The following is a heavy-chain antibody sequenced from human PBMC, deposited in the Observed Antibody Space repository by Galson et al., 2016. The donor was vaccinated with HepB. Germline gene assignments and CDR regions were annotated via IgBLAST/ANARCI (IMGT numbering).Heavy chain of an antibody. D-gene: IGHD6-19*01. Sequence: SLRLSCAVSGLIISTNYMSWVRQAPGSGLEWVSVIYGGGSTFYADSVKGRFTISRDNVKNTLWLQMSGLRVDDTPMYYCASGYTSGVWGQGTMVTVSS. CDR3: ASGYTSGV. CDR2: IYGGGST. CDR1: GLIISTNY. V-gene: IGHV3-53*01. J-gene: IGHJ3*01.